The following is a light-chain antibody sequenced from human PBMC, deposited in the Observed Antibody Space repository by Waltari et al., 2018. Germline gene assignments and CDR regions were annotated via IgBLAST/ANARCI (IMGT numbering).Light chain of an antibody. J-gene: IGLJ2*01. CDR2: DVN. CDR1: RSDVGDYNY. Sequence: QSALTQPASVSGSPGQSITISCTGTRSDVGDYNYVSWYQQHPGKAPKVMIYDVNSRPSGVSNRFSGSKSGTTASLTISGLQAEDEADYYCSSYTSSNTLVVFGGGTKLTVL. V-gene: IGLV2-14*01. CDR3: SSYTSSNTLVV.